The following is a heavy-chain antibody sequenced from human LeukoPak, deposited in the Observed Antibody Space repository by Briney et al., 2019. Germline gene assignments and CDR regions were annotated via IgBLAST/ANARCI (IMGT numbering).Heavy chain of an antibody. D-gene: IGHD3-22*01. CDR2: ISAYNGNT. V-gene: IGHV1-18*01. J-gene: IGHJ4*02. CDR1: GYTFTSYG. Sequence: ASVKVSCKASGYTFTSYGISWVRQAPGQGLEWMGWISAYNGNTNYAQKLQGRVTMTTDTSTSTAYMELRSLRSDDTAVYYCARAGGHYYDSSGSIDYWGQGTLVTVSS. CDR3: ARAGGHYYDSSGSIDY.